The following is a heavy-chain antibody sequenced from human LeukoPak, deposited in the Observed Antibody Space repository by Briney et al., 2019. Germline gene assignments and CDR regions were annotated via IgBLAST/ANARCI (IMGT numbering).Heavy chain of an antibody. CDR1: GFTFSNYA. Sequence: GGSLRLSCAASGFTFSNYAMSWVRQAPGQGLEWVSAISDSGGSTYYADSVKGRFTISRDNSKNTLYLQMNSLRAEDTAVYYCAKGEGSSSWYYYGMDVWGQGTTVTVSS. CDR3: AKGEGSSSWYYYGMDV. J-gene: IGHJ6*02. D-gene: IGHD6-13*01. CDR2: ISDSGGST. V-gene: IGHV3-23*01.